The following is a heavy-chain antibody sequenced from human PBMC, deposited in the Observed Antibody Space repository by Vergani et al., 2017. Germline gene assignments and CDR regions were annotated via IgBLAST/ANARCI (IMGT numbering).Heavy chain of an antibody. D-gene: IGHD2-2*01. CDR3: ARDLQISRXCSSTSCRPNWFDP. V-gene: IGHV3-9*01. CDR1: GFTFDDYA. Sequence: EVQLVESGGGLVQPGRSLRLSCAASGFTFDDYAMHWVRQAPGKGLEWVSGISWNSGSIGYADSVKGRFTISRDNAKNSLYLQMNSLRAEDTAVYYCARDLQISRXCSSTSCRPNWFDPWGQGTLVTVSS. J-gene: IGHJ5*02. CDR2: ISWNSGSI.